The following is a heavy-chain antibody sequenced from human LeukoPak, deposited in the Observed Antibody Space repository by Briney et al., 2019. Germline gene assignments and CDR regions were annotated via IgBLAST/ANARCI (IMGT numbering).Heavy chain of an antibody. Sequence: ASVKVSCKASGYTFTGYYMHWVRQAPGQGLEWTGWINPNSGGTNYAQKFQGRVTMTRDTSISTAYMELSRLRSDDTAVYYCARDGYNLLPDDYYYYGMDVWGQGTTVTVSS. CDR3: ARDGYNLLPDDYYYYGMDV. D-gene: IGHD5-24*01. V-gene: IGHV1-2*02. J-gene: IGHJ6*02. CDR2: INPNSGGT. CDR1: GYTFTGYY.